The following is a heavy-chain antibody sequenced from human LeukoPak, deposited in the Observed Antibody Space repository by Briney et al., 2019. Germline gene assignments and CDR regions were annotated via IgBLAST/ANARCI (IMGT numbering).Heavy chain of an antibody. CDR1: GFTFRSYG. D-gene: IGHD3-10*01. Sequence: GGSLRLSCAASGFTFRSYGMGWVRQAPGKGLEWISYISHSGENMYYVDSVKGRFTISRDDAKSSLYLEMTSLRADDTAVYFCARAENQLLWFGEFGICFDYWGQGSLVAVSS. V-gene: IGHV3-48*03. CDR2: ISHSGENM. J-gene: IGHJ4*02. CDR3: ARAENQLLWFGEFGICFDY.